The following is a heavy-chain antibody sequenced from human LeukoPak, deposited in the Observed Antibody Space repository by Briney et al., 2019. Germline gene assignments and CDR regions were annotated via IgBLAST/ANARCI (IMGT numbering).Heavy chain of an antibody. CDR3: ARSRGDNYYDSSGYYWGHYYYYYMDV. V-gene: IGHV3-11*01. J-gene: IGHJ6*03. CDR1: GFTFSDYF. Sequence: GGSLRLSCAASGFTFSDYFMSWIRQAPGKGLEWVSFISSSGSTIYYADSVKGRFTISRDNAKNSLYLQMNSLRAEDTAVYYCARSRGDNYYDSSGYYWGHYYYYYMDVWGKGTTVTISS. CDR2: ISSSGSTI. D-gene: IGHD3-22*01.